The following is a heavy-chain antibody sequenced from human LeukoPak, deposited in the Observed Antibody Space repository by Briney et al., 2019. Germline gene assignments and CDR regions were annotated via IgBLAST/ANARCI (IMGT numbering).Heavy chain of an antibody. V-gene: IGHV3-30-3*01. D-gene: IGHD3-10*01. J-gene: IGHJ4*02. CDR3: ARDRVLLWFGELFH. CDR1: GFTFSSYA. CDR2: ISYDGSNK. Sequence: GGSLRLSCAASGFTFSSYAMHWVRQAPGKGLEWVAVISYDGSNKYYADSVKGRFTIFRDNSKNTLYLQMNSLRAEDTAVYYCARDRVLLWFGELFHWGQGTLVTVSS.